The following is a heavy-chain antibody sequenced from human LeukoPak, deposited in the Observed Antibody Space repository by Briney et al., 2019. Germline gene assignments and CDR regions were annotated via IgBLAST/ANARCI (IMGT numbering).Heavy chain of an antibody. CDR1: GYTLTELS. Sequence: ASVKVSCKVSGYTLTELSMHWVRRAPGKGLEWMGGFDPEDGETIYAQKFQGRVTMTEDTSTDTAYMELSSLGSEGTAVYYCVSFGPRTWSGYSSYMDVWGKGTTVTVSS. V-gene: IGHV1-24*01. J-gene: IGHJ6*03. CDR3: VSFGPRTWSGYSSYMDV. CDR2: FDPEDGET. D-gene: IGHD3-3*01.